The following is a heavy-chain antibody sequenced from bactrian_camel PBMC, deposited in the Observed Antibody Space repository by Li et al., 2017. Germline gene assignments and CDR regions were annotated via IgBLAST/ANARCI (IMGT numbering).Heavy chain of an antibody. CDR1: GNIYTTYC. D-gene: IGHD2*01. J-gene: IGHJ4*01. Sequence: HVQLVESGGGSVQAGGSLRLSCAVSGNIYTTYCLGWFRQAPGKQREGVAAIDNDGNTSYMDPVKGRFTISFKDNAKNTLYLQMNMLRPEDTGMYYCAAGRLRNGYCYSLLNRLAYNNWGQGTQVTVS. CDR2: IDNDGNT. CDR3: AAGRLRNGYCYSLLNRLAYNN. V-gene: IGHV3S53*01.